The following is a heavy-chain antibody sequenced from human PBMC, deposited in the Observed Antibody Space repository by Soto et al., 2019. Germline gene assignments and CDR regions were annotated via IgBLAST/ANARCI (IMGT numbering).Heavy chain of an antibody. CDR1: GFSLTTDGVG. V-gene: IGHV2-5*02. D-gene: IGHD3-10*01. CDR3: AHSRNLITEDAQVGDFDY. Sequence: QITLKESGPPLVKPTQPLTLTCSFSGFSLTTDGVGVGWVRQPPGEALEWVALIYWDDDERYSPSLKTRLTITKNPSKNQVVLIMTNMDPVDTATYYCAHSRNLITEDAQVGDFDYWGQGTLVTVSS. CDR2: IYWDDDE. J-gene: IGHJ4*02.